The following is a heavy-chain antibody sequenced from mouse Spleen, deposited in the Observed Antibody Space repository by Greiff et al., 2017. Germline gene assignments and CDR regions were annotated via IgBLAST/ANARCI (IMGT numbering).Heavy chain of an antibody. D-gene: IGHD4-1*01. J-gene: IGHJ3*01. CDR1: GFTFSSYA. CDR3: ARLGTGTGAWFAY. CDR2: ISSGGGNT. Sequence: EVQGVESGGGLVKLGGSLKLSCAASGFTFSSYAMSWVRQTPEKRLEWVATISSGGGNTYYPDSVKGRFTISRDNAKNTLYLQMSSLKSEDTAMYYCARLGTGTGAWFAYWGQGTLVTVSA. V-gene: IGHV5-9-3*01.